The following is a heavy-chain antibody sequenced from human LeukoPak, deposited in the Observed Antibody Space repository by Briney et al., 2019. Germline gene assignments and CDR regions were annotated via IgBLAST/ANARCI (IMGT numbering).Heavy chain of an antibody. CDR2: ISSSGSTI. D-gene: IGHD3-10*01. V-gene: IGHV3-48*01. Sequence: QTGGSLRLSCAASGFTFSSYSMNWVRQAPGKGLEWVSYISSSGSTIYYADSVKGRFTISRDSFKNTLYLQMNSLRPEDTAVYYCAKEGDYYGSGSYRDGFDIWGQGTRATVSS. CDR1: GFTFSSYS. J-gene: IGHJ3*02. CDR3: AKEGDYYGSGSYRDGFDI.